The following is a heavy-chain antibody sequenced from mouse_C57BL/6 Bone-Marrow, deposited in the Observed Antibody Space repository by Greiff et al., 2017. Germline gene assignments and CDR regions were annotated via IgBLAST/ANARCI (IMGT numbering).Heavy chain of an antibody. CDR3: APTDSSGWLAY. D-gene: IGHD3-2*02. CDR1: GYAFSSSW. Sequence: VQLQESGPELVKPGASVKISCKASGYAFSSSWMNWVKQRPGQGLEWIGRIYPGDGDTNYNGKFKGKATLTADKSSSTAYMQLSSLTSEDSAVYFCAPTDSSGWLAYWGQGTLVTVSA. CDR2: IYPGDGDT. V-gene: IGHV1-82*01. J-gene: IGHJ3*01.